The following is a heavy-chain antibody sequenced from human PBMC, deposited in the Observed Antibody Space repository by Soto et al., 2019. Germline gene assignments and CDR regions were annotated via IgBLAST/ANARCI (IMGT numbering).Heavy chain of an antibody. V-gene: IGHV4-4*02. Sequence: SETLSLTCAVSGGSISSSNWWSWVRQPPGKGLEWIGEIYHSGSTNYNPSLKSRVTISIDTSKNQFSLKLSSVTAADTAVYYSARGRTYGSGRIFDYWGQRTLVTVSA. D-gene: IGHD3-10*01. CDR1: GGSISSSNW. CDR3: ARGRTYGSGRIFDY. J-gene: IGHJ4*02. CDR2: IYHSGST.